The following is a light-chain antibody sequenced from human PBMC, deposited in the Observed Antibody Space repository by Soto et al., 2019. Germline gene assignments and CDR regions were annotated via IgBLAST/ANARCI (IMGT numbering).Light chain of an antibody. J-gene: IGLJ3*02. CDR2: AVS. Sequence: QSALTQPASVSGSPGQSITISCTGTSSDVGGYNYVSWYQHQPGQAPKLIISAVSNRPSGVSTRFSGSKSGNTASLTTSGGQAEDEADYYCSSYTSNNTPVFGGGTKVTVL. V-gene: IGLV2-14*03. CDR3: SSYTSNNTPV. CDR1: SSDVGGYNY.